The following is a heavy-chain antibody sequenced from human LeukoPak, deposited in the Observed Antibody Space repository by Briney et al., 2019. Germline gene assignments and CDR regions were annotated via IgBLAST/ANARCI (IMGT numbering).Heavy chain of an antibody. CDR2: IYHSGST. V-gene: IGHV4-4*02. J-gene: IGHJ4*02. D-gene: IGHD5/OR15-5a*01. Sequence: SETLSLTCAVSGGSISSSNWWSWVRQPPGKGLEWIGEIYHSGSTNYNPSLKSRVTMSVDTSKSQFSLRLTSVTAADTAVYYCVSATTLSNFDYWGQGTLVTVSS. CDR3: VSATTLSNFDY. CDR1: GGSISSSNW.